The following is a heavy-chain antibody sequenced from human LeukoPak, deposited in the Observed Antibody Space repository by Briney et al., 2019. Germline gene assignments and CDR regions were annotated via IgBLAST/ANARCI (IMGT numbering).Heavy chain of an antibody. V-gene: IGHV1-2*02. CDR2: INPNSGGT. D-gene: IGHD6-19*01. CDR3: ARNIAVPGHDAFDI. CDR1: GYSFTGYY. J-gene: IGHJ3*02. Sequence: GASVKVSCKASGYSFTGYYMHWVRQAPGQGLEWMGWINPNSGGTNYAQKFQGRVTMTRDTSISTAYMELSRLRSDDTAVYYRARNIAVPGHDAFDIWGQGTMVTVSS.